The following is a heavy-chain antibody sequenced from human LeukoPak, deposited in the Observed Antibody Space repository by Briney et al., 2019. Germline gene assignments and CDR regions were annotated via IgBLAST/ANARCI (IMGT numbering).Heavy chain of an antibody. CDR2: ISAYNSNT. CDR3: ARSITVTSPIPIPNLFDY. D-gene: IGHD4-17*01. J-gene: IGHJ4*02. Sequence: ASVKVSCKASGYTFTSYGISWVRQAPGQGLEWMGWISAYNSNTNYAQKLQGRVTMTTDTSTSTAYMELRSLRSDDTAVYYCARSITVTSPIPIPNLFDYWGQGTLVTVSS. CDR1: GYTFTSYG. V-gene: IGHV1-18*01.